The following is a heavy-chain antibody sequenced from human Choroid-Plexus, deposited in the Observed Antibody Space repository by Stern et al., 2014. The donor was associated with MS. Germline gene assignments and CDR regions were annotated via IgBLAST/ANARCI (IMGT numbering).Heavy chain of an antibody. CDR1: GFTFSNFG. J-gene: IGHJ4*02. V-gene: IGHV3-30*18. CDR3: AKDRQWSTYFFDY. Sequence: VQLVESGGGVAQPGRPLILSCAASGFTFSNFGMHWVRQAPGKGLEWVGLISYDGSYKYYADSVKGRFTIFRDNSKNTLYMHMNSLRAEDTAVYYCAKDRQWSTYFFDYWGQGSLVTVSS. D-gene: IGHD2-15*01. CDR2: ISYDGSYK.